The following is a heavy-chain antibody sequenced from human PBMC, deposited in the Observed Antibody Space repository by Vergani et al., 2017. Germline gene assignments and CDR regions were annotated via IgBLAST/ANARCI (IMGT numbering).Heavy chain of an antibody. V-gene: IGHV4-39*01. CDR1: GASIRSSNYY. CDR2: IYYSGST. D-gene: IGHD6-19*01. CDR3: ARHSTVEWLVKLGWIDP. J-gene: IGHJ5*02. Sequence: QLQLQESGPGLVKPSATLSLTCSVSGASIRSSNYYWGWIRQPPGKGVEWIASIYYSGSTYHNPALKSLVTISVDTSKNQFSLKLGSVTAADTAVYFCARHSTVEWLVKLGWIDPWGQGILVTVSS.